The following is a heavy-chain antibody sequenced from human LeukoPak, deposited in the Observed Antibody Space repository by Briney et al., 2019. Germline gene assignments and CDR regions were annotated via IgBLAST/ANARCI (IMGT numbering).Heavy chain of an antibody. CDR2: INHSGSN. D-gene: IGHD3-22*01. J-gene: IGHJ5*02. V-gene: IGHV4-34*01. CDR1: GGSFSGYY. CDR3: ARAATVRSMIVVARRGRWFDP. Sequence: SETLSLTCAAYGGSFSGYYWSWIRQSPGKGLEWIGEINHSGSNNYNPSLKSRVTISVDTSKNQFSLKLISVTAADTAVYYCARAATVRSMIVVARRGRWFDPWGQGTLVTVSS.